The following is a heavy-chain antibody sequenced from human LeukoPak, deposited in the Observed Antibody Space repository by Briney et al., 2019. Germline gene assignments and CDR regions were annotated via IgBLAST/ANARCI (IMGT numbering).Heavy chain of an antibody. V-gene: IGHV4-59*12. D-gene: IGHD3-22*01. J-gene: IGHJ4*02. CDR3: TRRRYYDPLGLDF. CDR2: IYYTGST. Sequence: SETLSLTCSVSGDSLSGYWWTWIRQPPGKGLEWIGIIYYTGSTNYNPSLKRRVTLSADTSKNKLSLKLTSVTAADTAVYYCTRRRYYDPLGLDFWGRGTLVTVSS. CDR1: GDSLSGYW.